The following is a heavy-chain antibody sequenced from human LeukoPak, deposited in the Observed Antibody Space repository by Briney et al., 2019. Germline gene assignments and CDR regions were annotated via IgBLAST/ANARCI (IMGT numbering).Heavy chain of an antibody. V-gene: IGHV3-30-3*02. CDR2: IANDGSNK. D-gene: IGHD6-19*01. CDR1: GFTFSSYT. Sequence: GGSLRLACAASGFTFSSYTMRWVRQAPGKGLEWVAVIANDGSNKYYADSVKGRITISRDNTKNTLYMQMHSLRAADTAVYSCANYASRSGWSLPFDYWGQGILVTVSS. J-gene: IGHJ4*02. CDR3: ANYASRSGWSLPFDY.